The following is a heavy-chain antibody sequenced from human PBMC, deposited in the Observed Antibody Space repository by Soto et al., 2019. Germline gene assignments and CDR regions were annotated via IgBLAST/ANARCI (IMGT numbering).Heavy chain of an antibody. CDR2: IWSDGSNK. CDR3: ARDGSNKPGFYYGMDA. CDR1: GFTFSSNG. Sequence: QVQLVESGGGVVQPGRSLRLSCAASGFTFSSNGMHWVRQAPGKGLEWVASIWSDGSNKYSADSVKGRFTISRDNSKNTLYRQMESLRAEDTAVYYWARDGSNKPGFYYGMDAWGQGTTVSVPS. J-gene: IGHJ6*02. D-gene: IGHD1-1*01. V-gene: IGHV3-33*01.